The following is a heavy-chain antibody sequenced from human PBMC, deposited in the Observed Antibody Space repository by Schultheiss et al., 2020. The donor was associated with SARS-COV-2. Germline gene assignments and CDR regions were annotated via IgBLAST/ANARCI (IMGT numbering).Heavy chain of an antibody. CDR1: GGSISSSSYY. CDR2: INHSGST. CDR3: ARPDWGSSPHRYFQH. J-gene: IGHJ1*01. D-gene: IGHD6-13*01. V-gene: IGHV4-39*07. Sequence: SETLSLTCTVSGGSISSSSYYWSWIRQPPGKGLEWIGEINHSGSTNYNPSLKSRVTISVDTSKNQFSLKLSSVTAADTAVYYCARPDWGSSPHRYFQHWGQGTLVTVSS.